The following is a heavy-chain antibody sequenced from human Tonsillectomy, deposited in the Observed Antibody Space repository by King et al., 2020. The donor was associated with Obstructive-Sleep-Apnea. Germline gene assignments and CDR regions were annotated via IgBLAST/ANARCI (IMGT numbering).Heavy chain of an antibody. CDR3: ARSGLRPGTNSYYYGLDV. D-gene: IGHD3-10*01. CDR2: MNPNTGNT. J-gene: IGHJ6*02. V-gene: IGHV1-8*01. Sequence: VQLVESGAEVKKPGASVKVSCKASGYTFTNYDINWVRRATGQGLEWMGWMNPNTGNTGYAQKFQGRVTLTRNTSINTAYMELSSLTSEDTAVYYCARSGLRPGTNSYYYGLDVWGPGTTVTVSS. CDR1: GYTFTNYD.